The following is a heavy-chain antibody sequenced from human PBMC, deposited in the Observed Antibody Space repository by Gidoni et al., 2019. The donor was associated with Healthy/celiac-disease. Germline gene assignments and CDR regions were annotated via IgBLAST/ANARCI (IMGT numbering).Heavy chain of an antibody. V-gene: IGHV3-30*18. CDR2: ISYDGSNK. J-gene: IGHJ3*02. D-gene: IGHD3-10*01. Sequence: QVRLVESGGGVVQPGRSLSLSRAASGFTFSSYGMQWVRQAPGKGLEWVAVISYDGSNKYYADSVKGRFTISRDNSKNTLYLQMNSLRAEDTAVYYCAKGDVYYYGSGSYSYDAFDIWGQGTMVTVSS. CDR3: AKGDVYYYGSGSYSYDAFDI. CDR1: GFTFSSYG.